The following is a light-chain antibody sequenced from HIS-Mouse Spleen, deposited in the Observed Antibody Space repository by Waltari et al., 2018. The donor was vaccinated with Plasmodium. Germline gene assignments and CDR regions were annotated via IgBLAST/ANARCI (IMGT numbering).Light chain of an antibody. J-gene: IGLJ3*02. CDR2: EDS. Sequence: SYELNQPLSVSVALGQTARITCGGNNIGRKNVNWYQQKPGQAPVLVIYEDSKRPSGIPDRFSGSSSGTMATLTISGAQVEDEADYYCYSTDSSGNHRVFGGGTKLTVL. V-gene: IGLV3-10*01. CDR1: NIGRKN. CDR3: YSTDSSGNHRV.